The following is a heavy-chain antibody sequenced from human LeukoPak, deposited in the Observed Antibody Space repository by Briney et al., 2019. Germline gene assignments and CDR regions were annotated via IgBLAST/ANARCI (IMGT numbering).Heavy chain of an antibody. J-gene: IGHJ6*04. D-gene: IGHD5-12*01. V-gene: IGHV3-30*18. Sequence: GRSPRLSCAASGFTFSTYGMHWVRQAPGKGLEWVAVISNDGSNKYYADSVKGRFTISRDKSKNTLYLQMNSLRAEDTAVYYCAKERRGYSGYERSYYYYYGMDVWGKGTTVTVSS. CDR1: GFTFSTYG. CDR2: ISNDGSNK. CDR3: AKERRGYSGYERSYYYYYGMDV.